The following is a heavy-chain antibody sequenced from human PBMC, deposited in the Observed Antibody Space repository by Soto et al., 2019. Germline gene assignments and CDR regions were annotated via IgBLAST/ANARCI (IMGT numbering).Heavy chain of an antibody. CDR1: GGTFSRYA. J-gene: IGHJ6*02. D-gene: IGHD2-15*01. Sequence: ASVKVSCKASGGTFSRYAISWVRQAPGQGLEWMGGIIPIFGTANYAQKFQGRVTITADESTSTAYMELSSLRSEDTAVYYCAGKGIVVVVAATPTYYYYGMDVWGQGTTVTVSS. CDR2: IIPIFGTA. CDR3: AGKGIVVVVAATPTYYYYGMDV. V-gene: IGHV1-69*13.